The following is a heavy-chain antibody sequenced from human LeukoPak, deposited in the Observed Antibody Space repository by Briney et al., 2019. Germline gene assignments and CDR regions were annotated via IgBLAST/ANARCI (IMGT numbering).Heavy chain of an antibody. D-gene: IGHD3-22*01. CDR2: ISYDGSNK. CDR1: GFTFSSYA. Sequence: GGSLRLSCAASGFTFSSYAMHWVRQAPGKGLEWVAVISYDGSNKYYADSVKGRFTISRDNSKNTLYLQMNSLRAEDTAVYYCARDRDSSGYSFDYWGQGTLVTVSS. CDR3: ARDRDSSGYSFDY. J-gene: IGHJ4*02. V-gene: IGHV3-30-3*01.